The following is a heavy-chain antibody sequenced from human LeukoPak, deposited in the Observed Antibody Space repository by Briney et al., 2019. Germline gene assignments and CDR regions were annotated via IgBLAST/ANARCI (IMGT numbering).Heavy chain of an antibody. CDR1: NGSLSEYY. D-gene: IGHD4/OR15-4a*01. Sequence: PSETPSLTCAVYNGSLSEYYWSWIRQPPGKGLEWIGEINHSGSTTYNPSLQSRVTMSVDTSKNQFSLEVSSVTAADTAVYYCAGWNAHYHFFDYWVPGIPLTVSS. J-gene: IGHJ4*02. CDR2: INHSGST. V-gene: IGHV4-34*01. CDR3: AGWNAHYHFFDY.